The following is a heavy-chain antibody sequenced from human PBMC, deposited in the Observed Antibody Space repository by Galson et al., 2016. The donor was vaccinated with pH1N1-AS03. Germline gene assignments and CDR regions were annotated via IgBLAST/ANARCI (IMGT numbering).Heavy chain of an antibody. Sequence: SLRLSCAASGFSFSIHGMHWVRQATGKGLEWVASISYDGNTEYYADSVKGRFIISRDSSKNTVFLQMNSLRPEDTAVFYCAKAWRSSGWCDYWGQGTLVAVSS. CDR2: ISYDGNTE. D-gene: IGHD6-19*01. CDR1: GFSFSIHG. CDR3: AKAWRSSGWCDY. V-gene: IGHV3-30*18. J-gene: IGHJ4*02.